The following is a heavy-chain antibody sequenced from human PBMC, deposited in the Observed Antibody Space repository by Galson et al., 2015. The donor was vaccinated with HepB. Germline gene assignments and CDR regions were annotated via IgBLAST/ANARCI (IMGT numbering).Heavy chain of an antibody. CDR3: AKDLGFGELSS. CDR1: GFTFSSYA. Sequence: SLRLSCAASGFTFSSYAMSWVRQAPGKGLEWVSAISGSGGSTYYADSVKGRFTIPKDNSKNTLYLQMNSLRAEDTAVYYCAKDLGFGELSSWGQGTLVTASS. V-gene: IGHV3-23*01. CDR2: ISGSGGST. D-gene: IGHD3-10*01. J-gene: IGHJ4*02.